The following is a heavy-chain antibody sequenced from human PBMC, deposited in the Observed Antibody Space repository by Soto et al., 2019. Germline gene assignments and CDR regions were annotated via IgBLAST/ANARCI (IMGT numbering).Heavy chain of an antibody. CDR2: IYYSGST. V-gene: IGHV4-31*03. CDR3: ARVCGGDCHYGMDV. J-gene: IGHJ6*02. Sequence: QVQLQESGPGLVKPSQTLSLTCTVSGGSISSGGYYWSWIRQHPGKGLEWIGYIYYSGSTYYNPSVKSRVTTSVDTSKNQCSLKLSSVTAADTAVYYCARVCGGDCHYGMDVWGHGTTVTVSS. CDR1: GGSISSGGYY. D-gene: IGHD2-21*02.